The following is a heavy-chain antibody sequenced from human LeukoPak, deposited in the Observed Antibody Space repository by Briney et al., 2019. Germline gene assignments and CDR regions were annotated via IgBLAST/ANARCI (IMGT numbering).Heavy chain of an antibody. V-gene: IGHV3-23*01. CDR3: AKDRRTNGDYYFDY. Sequence: PGGSLRLSCAASGFTFSNYAMSWVRQAPGKGLEWVSAISGSGGSTYYADSVKGRFTISRDTSKNTLCLQMNSLRAEDTAVYHCAKDRRTNGDYYFDYWGQGTLVTVSS. J-gene: IGHJ4*02. CDR2: ISGSGGST. CDR1: GFTFSNYA. D-gene: IGHD4-17*01.